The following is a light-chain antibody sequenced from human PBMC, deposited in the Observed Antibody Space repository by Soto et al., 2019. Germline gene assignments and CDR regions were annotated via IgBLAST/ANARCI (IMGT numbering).Light chain of an antibody. Sequence: QPVLTQSPSASASLGASVKHTCTLSSGHSSYAIAWHQQQPEKGPRYLMKLDSDGSHTKGDAIPDRYSGSSSGAERYLTISSLHSDDEADYYCQTLGTGIHVVFGGGTKLTVL. CDR3: QTLGTGIHVV. CDR1: SGHSSYA. CDR2: LDSDGSH. J-gene: IGLJ2*01. V-gene: IGLV4-69*01.